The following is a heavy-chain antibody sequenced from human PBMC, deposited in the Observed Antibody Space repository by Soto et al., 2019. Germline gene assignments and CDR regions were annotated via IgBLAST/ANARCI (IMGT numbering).Heavy chain of an antibody. J-gene: IGHJ6*02. CDR2: IYYSGST. D-gene: IGHD3-9*01. CDR1: GGSISSRSYY. Sequence: PSETLSLTCTVSGGSISSRSYYWGWFRQPPGKGLEWIVSIYYSGSTYYNPSLKSRVTISVDTSKNQFSLELSSVTAADTAMYYCARHERHYDILTGGDYYYYGMDVWGQGTTVTVSS. CDR3: ARHERHYDILTGGDYYYYGMDV. V-gene: IGHV4-39*01.